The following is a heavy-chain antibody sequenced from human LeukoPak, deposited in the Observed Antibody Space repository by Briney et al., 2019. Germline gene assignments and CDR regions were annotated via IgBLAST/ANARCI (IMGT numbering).Heavy chain of an antibody. D-gene: IGHD1-14*01. J-gene: IGHJ4*02. V-gene: IGHV3-74*01. CDR2: INPGGSSI. Sequence: PGGSLRLSCAASGFTFSSYWMHWARQVPGKGLVWVSRINPGGSSIAYADSVKGRFTISRDNAKNTRYLQMDSLRAEDTAVYYCARSNQADDYWGQGTLVTVSS. CDR1: GFTFSSYW. CDR3: ARSNQADDY.